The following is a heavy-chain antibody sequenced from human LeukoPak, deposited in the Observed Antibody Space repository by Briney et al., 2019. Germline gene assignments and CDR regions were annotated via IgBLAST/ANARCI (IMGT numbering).Heavy chain of an antibody. Sequence: SETLSLTCTVAGGSISSSSYYWGWIRQPPGKGLEWIGEIYHSWSTNYNPSLQSRVTISVDKSENQFSLKLNSVTAADTAVYYCARDRYGDLLVWGQGTTVTVSS. CDR1: GGSISSSSYY. D-gene: IGHD4-17*01. J-gene: IGHJ6*01. CDR3: ARDRYGDLLV. CDR2: IYHSWST. V-gene: IGHV4-39*07.